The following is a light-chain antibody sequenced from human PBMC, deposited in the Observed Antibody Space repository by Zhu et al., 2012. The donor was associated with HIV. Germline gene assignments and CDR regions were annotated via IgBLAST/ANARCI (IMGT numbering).Light chain of an antibody. J-gene: IGKJ2*01. Sequence: EIVLTQSPGTLSLSPGDRATLSCRASQSFSRSHLAWYQQKPGQAPRLLMYGSSSRTPGIPDRFSGSGSGTDFTLTISRVEPEDFAVYYCQQYGTPPYTFAQGTRVEMK. CDR3: QQYGTPPYT. CDR1: QSFSRSH. V-gene: IGKV3-20*01. CDR2: GSS.